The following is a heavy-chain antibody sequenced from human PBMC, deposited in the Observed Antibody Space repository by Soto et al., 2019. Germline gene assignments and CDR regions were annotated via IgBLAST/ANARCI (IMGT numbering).Heavy chain of an antibody. J-gene: IGHJ3*02. CDR3: ARSRYRVVPAAIGAFDI. CDR2: INHSGST. D-gene: IGHD2-2*01. Sequence: SETLSLTCAVYGGSFSGYYWSWIRQPPGKGLEWIGEINHSGSTNYNPSLKSRVTISVDTSKNQFSLKLSSVTAADTAVYYCARSRYRVVPAAIGAFDIWGQGTMVTVS. V-gene: IGHV4-34*01. CDR1: GGSFSGYY.